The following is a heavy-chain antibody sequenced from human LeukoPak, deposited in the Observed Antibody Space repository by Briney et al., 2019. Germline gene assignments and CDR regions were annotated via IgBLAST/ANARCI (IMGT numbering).Heavy chain of an antibody. V-gene: IGHV4-34*01. J-gene: IGHJ4*02. CDR1: GGSISSYY. Sequence: PSETLSLTCTVSGGSISSYYWSWIRQPPGKGLEWIGEINHSGSTNYNPSLKSRVTISVDTSKNQFSLKLSSVTAADTAVYYCAKGAYSSSWYWYWGQGTLVTVSS. CDR3: AKGAYSSSWYWY. D-gene: IGHD6-13*01. CDR2: INHSGST.